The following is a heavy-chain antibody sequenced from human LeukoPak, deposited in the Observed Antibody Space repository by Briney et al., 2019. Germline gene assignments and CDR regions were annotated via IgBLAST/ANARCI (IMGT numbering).Heavy chain of an antibody. CDR2: IIADNGNT. CDR3: ARGDPRSVPAMAFFDY. CDR1: GYTFTSYG. D-gene: IGHD1-26*01. Sequence: ASVKVSCKASGYTFTSYGISWVRQAPGQGLEWMGWIIADNGNTNYAQKLQGRVTMTTDTSTTTAYMELRSLRSDDTAVYCCARGDPRSVPAMAFFDYWGQGTLVTVSS. J-gene: IGHJ4*02. V-gene: IGHV1-18*01.